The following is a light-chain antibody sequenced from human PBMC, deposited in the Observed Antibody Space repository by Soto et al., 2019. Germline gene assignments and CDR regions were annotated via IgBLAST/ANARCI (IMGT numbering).Light chain of an antibody. CDR2: KVS. Sequence: DVVMTQSPLSLPVTLGQPASISCRSSQSLLYSDGNTYLTWFQQRPGQSPRRLIYKVSNRDSGVPDRFSGSGSGTDFTLKISRVEAEDVGVYYCMQGTHGTPLTFGGGTKVDIK. CDR3: MQGTHGTPLT. V-gene: IGKV2-30*01. J-gene: IGKJ4*01. CDR1: QSLLYSDGNTY.